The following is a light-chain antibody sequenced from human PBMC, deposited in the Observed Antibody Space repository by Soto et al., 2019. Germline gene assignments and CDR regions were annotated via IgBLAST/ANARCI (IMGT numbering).Light chain of an antibody. CDR3: MQSTHWPRT. CDR2: KVS. V-gene: IGKV2-30*01. Sequence: DVVMTQSPLSLPVTLGQPASISCRSSQSLVYSDGNTYLNWFQQRPGQSPRRLIHKVSNRDSGVPDRFSGSGSSTDFTLEISRVEAEDVGLYYCMQSTHWPRTFGQGTKVEIK. J-gene: IGKJ1*01. CDR1: QSLVYSDGNTY.